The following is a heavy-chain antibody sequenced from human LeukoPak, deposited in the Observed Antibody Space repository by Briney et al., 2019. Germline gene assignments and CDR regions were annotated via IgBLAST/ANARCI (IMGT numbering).Heavy chain of an antibody. CDR3: ARGKQNAVDY. Sequence: SETLSLTCTVSSGSISGSYNWYWIRQPAGKGLEWIGRIYASGSTNYDPSLKSRVTISVDKSNNQFSLMVTSVTAADTAVYYCARGKQNAVDYWGQGILVTVSS. V-gene: IGHV4-4*07. CDR2: IYASGST. D-gene: IGHD1-1*01. J-gene: IGHJ4*02. CDR1: SGSISGSYN.